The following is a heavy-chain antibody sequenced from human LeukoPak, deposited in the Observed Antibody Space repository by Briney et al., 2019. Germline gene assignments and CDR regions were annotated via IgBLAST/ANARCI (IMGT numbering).Heavy chain of an antibody. Sequence: ASVKVSCKASGYTFTSYGISWVRQAPGQGLEWMGWISAYNGNTNYAQKLQGRVTMTTDTSTGTAYMELRSLRSDDTAVYYCARDPDDYYYGMDVWGQGTTVTVSS. CDR2: ISAYNGNT. J-gene: IGHJ6*02. V-gene: IGHV1-18*01. D-gene: IGHD5-24*01. CDR1: GYTFTSYG. CDR3: ARDPDDYYYGMDV.